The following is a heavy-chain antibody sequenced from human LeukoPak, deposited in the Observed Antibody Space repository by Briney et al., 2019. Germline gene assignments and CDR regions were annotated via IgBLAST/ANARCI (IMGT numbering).Heavy chain of an antibody. CDR3: TREQDREASATVVGDY. CDR1: GFTFSRFE. V-gene: IGHV3-48*03. Sequence: PGGSLRLSCVASGFTFSRFEMNRVGQAPGKGLEWISHISTGTYIAYTDSVKGRFTISRDNAKNSLFLQMNSLRAEDTAVYYCTREQDREASATVVGDYWGQGTLVTVSS. J-gene: IGHJ4*02. CDR2: ISTGTYI. D-gene: IGHD4-23*01.